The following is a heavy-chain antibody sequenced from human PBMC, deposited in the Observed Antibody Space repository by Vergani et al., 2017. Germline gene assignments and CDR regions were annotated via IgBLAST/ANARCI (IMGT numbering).Heavy chain of an antibody. CDR3: AKDLGTSYGGGWFDP. CDR1: GFTFDDYA. D-gene: IGHD6-6*01. Sequence: EVQLVESGGGVVQPGRSLRLSCAASGFTFDDYAMHWVRQAPGKGLEWVSGISWNGNSIGYADSVKGRFTISRDNAKNSLYLQMNSLRAEDTALYYCAKDLGTSYGGGWFDPWCQGTLVTVSS. V-gene: IGHV3-9*01. J-gene: IGHJ5*02. CDR2: ISWNGNSI.